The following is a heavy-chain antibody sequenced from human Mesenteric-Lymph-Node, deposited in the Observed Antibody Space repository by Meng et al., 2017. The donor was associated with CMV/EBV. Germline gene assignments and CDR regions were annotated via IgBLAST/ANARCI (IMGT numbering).Heavy chain of an antibody. D-gene: IGHD4-17*01. CDR2: IYYSGSV. CDR1: GDSISRGGFY. CDR3: ARTTGKDYFDY. V-gene: IGHV4-31*03. Sequence: CTVSGDSISRGGFYWSWIRQRPGKGLEWIGYIYYSGSVYRNPSLMSRVSISVATSKNQFSLNLSSVTAADTATYFCARTTGKDYFDYWGQGTLVTVSS. J-gene: IGHJ4*02.